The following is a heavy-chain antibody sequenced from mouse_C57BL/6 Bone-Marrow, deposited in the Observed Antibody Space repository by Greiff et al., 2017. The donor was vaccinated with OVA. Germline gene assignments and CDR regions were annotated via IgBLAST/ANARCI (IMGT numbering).Heavy chain of an antibody. Sequence: EVQLQESGGGLVQPGGSLKLSCAASGLTFSDYGMAGVRQAPRKGPEWVAFISNLAYSIYYADTVTGLFTISRENAKNTRYLEMSSLRSEDTAMYYCARRGSTVGGWYFDVWGTGTTVTVSS. CDR2: ISNLAYSI. J-gene: IGHJ1*03. V-gene: IGHV5-15*01. CDR3: ARRGSTVGGWYFDV. D-gene: IGHD1-1*01. CDR1: GLTFSDYG.